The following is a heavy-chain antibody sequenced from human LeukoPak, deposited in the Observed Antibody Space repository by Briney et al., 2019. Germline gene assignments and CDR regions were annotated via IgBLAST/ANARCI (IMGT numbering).Heavy chain of an antibody. D-gene: IGHD3-10*01. CDR3: WFGESLEFYMDV. J-gene: IGHJ6*03. V-gene: IGHV3-23*01. CDR1: GFTFSSYA. Sequence: PGGSLRLSCAASGFTFSSYAMSWVRQAPGKGLEWVSAISGGGGSIYYADSVKGRFTISRDKSKNTLYLQMNSLRAEDTAVYYAWFGESLEFYMDVWGKGTTVTISS. CDR2: ISGGGGSI.